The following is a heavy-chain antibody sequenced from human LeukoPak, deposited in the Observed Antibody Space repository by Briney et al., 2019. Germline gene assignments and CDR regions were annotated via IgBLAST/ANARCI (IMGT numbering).Heavy chain of an antibody. V-gene: IGHV1-8*01. CDR3: ARGNTYMDV. CDR2: VNPNTADT. D-gene: IGHD2/OR15-2a*01. CDR1: GYTFTTYD. J-gene: IGHJ6*03. Sequence: ASVKVSCKTTGYTFTTYDINWVRQAPGQGPEWMGWVNPNTADTVYAQNFQGRVTMTRNASIRTAYMELSSLRSEDTAVYYCARGNTYMDVWGKGTTVTVAS.